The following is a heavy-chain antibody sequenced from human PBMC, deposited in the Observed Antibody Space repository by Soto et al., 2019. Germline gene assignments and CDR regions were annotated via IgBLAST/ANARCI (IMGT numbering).Heavy chain of an antibody. Sequence: GGSLRLSCAASGFPLRNYWMHWARQAPGEGLVWVSRIGGDGGGTTYAGSVKGRFTISRDNAKNTLYLQMNSLRAEDSAVYYCTRVVDGSAGEFDYWGQGTLVTVSS. V-gene: IGHV3-74*01. CDR2: IGGDGGGT. D-gene: IGHD3-10*01. J-gene: IGHJ4*02. CDR3: TRVVDGSAGEFDY. CDR1: GFPLRNYW.